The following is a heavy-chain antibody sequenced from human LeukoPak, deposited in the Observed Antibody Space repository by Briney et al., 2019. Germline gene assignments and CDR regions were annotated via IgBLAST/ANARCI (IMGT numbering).Heavy chain of an antibody. Sequence: ASVKVSCKASGYTFTSYGITWVRQAPGQGLEWMGGIVPMFGTTNYGQKFQGRLTITADPSTSTAYMELSSLRSEDTAVYYCASGPFLTFDHTPEGYYHYYMDVWGPGTTVTTSS. V-gene: IGHV1-69*13. CDR2: IVPMFGTT. CDR1: GYTFTSYG. CDR3: ASGPFLTFDHTPEGYYHYYMDV. J-gene: IGHJ6*03. D-gene: IGHD1-14*01.